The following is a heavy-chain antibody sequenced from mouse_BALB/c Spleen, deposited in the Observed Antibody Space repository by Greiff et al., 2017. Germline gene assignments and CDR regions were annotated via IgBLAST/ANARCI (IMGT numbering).Heavy chain of an antibody. Sequence: LKQPGSELVRPGASVKLSCKASGYTFTSYWMHWVKQRPGQGLEWIGNIYPGSGSTNYDEKFKSKATLTVDTSSSTAYMQLSSLTSEDSAVYYCTRIGNYLYAMDYWGQGTSVTVSS. CDR1: GYTFTSYW. CDR3: TRIGNYLYAMDY. D-gene: IGHD2-1*01. CDR2: IYPGSGST. J-gene: IGHJ4*01. V-gene: IGHV1S22*01.